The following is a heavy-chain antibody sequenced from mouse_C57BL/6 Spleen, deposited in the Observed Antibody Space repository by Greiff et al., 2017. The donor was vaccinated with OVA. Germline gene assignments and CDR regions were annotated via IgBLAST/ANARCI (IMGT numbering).Heavy chain of an antibody. CDR3: ARQPTVVGGDY. J-gene: IGHJ2*01. Sequence: EVQLQQSGPELVKPGASVKISCKASGYTFTDYYMNWVKQSHGKSLEWIGDINPNNGGTSYNQKFKGKATLTVDKSSSTAYMELRSLTSEDSAVYYCARQPTVVGGDYWGQGTTLTVSS. D-gene: IGHD1-1*01. CDR1: GYTFTDYY. CDR2: INPNNGGT. V-gene: IGHV1-26*01.